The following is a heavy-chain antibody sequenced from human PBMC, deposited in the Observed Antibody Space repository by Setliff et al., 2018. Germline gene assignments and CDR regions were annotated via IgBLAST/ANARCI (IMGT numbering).Heavy chain of an antibody. CDR2: INANTGGT. CDR1: GYIFTNYY. V-gene: IGHV1-2*02. D-gene: IGHD6-19*01. CDR3: ARVGGYASAWHGIEAFDI. J-gene: IGHJ3*02. Sequence: VKVSCKTSGYIFTNYYIHWVRQAPGQGLEWMGWINANTGGTREVQKFQGRVTMTRDTSIDTAYMEVNRLTYDDTAVYYCARVGGYASAWHGIEAFDIWGQGTKVTV.